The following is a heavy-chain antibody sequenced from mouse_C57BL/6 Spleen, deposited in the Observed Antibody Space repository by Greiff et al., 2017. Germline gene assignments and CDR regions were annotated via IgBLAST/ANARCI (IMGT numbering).Heavy chain of an antibody. CDR3: AISGADWYFDV. Sequence: QVQLQQPGAELVMPGASVKLSCKASGYTFTSYWMHWVKQRPGQGLEWIGRIHPSDSDTNYNQKFKGKATLTVDKSSSPAYMQLSSLTSEDSAVYYCAISGADWYFDVWGTGTTVTVSS. CDR1: GYTFTSYW. D-gene: IGHD3-1*01. CDR2: IHPSDSDT. V-gene: IGHV1-74*01. J-gene: IGHJ1*03.